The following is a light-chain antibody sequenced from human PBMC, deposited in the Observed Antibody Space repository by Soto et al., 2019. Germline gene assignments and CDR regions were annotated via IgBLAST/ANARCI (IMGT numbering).Light chain of an antibody. V-gene: IGKV3-20*01. Sequence: ETVLTQSPGTLSLSTGERATLSCRASQSVTSNYLAWYQQKPGQAPRLLIYGASRRATGIPDRFSGSGSGTDFTLTISRLEPEDFAVYYCQQYGGSLQTFGQGTKVEIK. J-gene: IGKJ1*01. CDR2: GAS. CDR3: QQYGGSLQT. CDR1: QSVTSNY.